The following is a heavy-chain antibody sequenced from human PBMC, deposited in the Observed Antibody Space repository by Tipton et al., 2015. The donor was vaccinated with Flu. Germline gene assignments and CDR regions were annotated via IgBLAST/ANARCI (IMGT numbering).Heavy chain of an antibody. D-gene: IGHD6-19*01. V-gene: IGHV3-74*01. CDR2: IQSGGST. Sequence: SLRLSCAASGFTFSTYWMHWVRQAPGKGLVWVSRIQSGGSTSYADSVKGRFTISRDNAKNTLYLQMNSLRAEDTAVYYCARDKWLVPAPYYYGMDVWGQGTTVTVSS. CDR3: ARDKWLVPAPYYYGMDV. CDR1: GFTFSTYW. J-gene: IGHJ6*02.